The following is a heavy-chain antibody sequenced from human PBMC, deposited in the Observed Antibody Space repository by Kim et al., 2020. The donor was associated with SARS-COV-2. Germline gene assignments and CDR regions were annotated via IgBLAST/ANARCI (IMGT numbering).Heavy chain of an antibody. Sequence: GGSLRLSCAASGFRISEYKVHWVRQAAGKGPEWVGQIENRAAGYATTHPESVKGRFSLSRDDSQNTASLQMNSLKIEDTGLYSCLFLYDSASYSRDYWG. CDR3: LFLYDSASYSRDY. D-gene: IGHD3-10*01. J-gene: IGHJ4*01. CDR2: IENRAAGYAT. V-gene: IGHV3-73*01. CDR1: GFRISEYK.